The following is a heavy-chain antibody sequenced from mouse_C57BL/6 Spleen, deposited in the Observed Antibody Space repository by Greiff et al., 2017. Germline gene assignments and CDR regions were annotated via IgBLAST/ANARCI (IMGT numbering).Heavy chain of an antibody. CDR1: GYTFTSYW. D-gene: IGHD2-2*01. J-gene: IGHJ1*03. V-gene: IGHV1-52*01. Sequence: QVQLQQPGAELVRPGSSVKLSCKASGYTFTSYWMHWVKQRPIQGLEWIGNIDPSDSETHYNQKFKDKATLTVNKSSSTAYMQLSSLTSEDSAVYYCAREDDGYDGGSYWYFDVWGTGTTVTVSS. CDR2: IDPSDSET. CDR3: AREDDGYDGGSYWYFDV.